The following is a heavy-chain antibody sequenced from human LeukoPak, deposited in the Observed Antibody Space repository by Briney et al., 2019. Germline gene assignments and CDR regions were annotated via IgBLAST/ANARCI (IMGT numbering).Heavy chain of an antibody. CDR1: GGSISSGDYY. D-gene: IGHD6-25*01. Sequence: SETLPLTCAVSGGSISSGDYYWSWIRQPPGKGLEWIGYIYYSGSTYYNPSLKSRVTISVDTSKNQFSLKLSSVTAADTAVYYCARGGKILNWFDPWGQGTLVTVSS. CDR2: IYYSGST. CDR3: ARGGKILNWFDP. V-gene: IGHV4-30-4*08. J-gene: IGHJ5*02.